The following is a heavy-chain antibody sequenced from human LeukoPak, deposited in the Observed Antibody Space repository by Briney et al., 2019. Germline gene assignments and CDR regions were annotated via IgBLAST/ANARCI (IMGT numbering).Heavy chain of an antibody. D-gene: IGHD2-8*02. Sequence: GGSLRLSCAASGFTFITYAMHGVRQAPGKGLEYVGVISSDGGSKYYADTVRGRFTISRDKSTNTLYLQMGGLRPDDMAVYYCARDWGTGTSTLGALDIWGQGTMVTVSS. CDR1: GFTFITYA. J-gene: IGHJ3*02. CDR2: ISSDGGSK. V-gene: IGHV3-64*02. CDR3: ARDWGTGTSTLGALDI.